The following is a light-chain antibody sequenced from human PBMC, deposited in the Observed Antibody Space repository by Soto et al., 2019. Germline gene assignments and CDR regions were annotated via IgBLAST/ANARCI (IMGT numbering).Light chain of an antibody. J-gene: IGKJ2*01. CDR2: GAS. CDR1: QNISNN. CDR3: QQYDYWPPYT. Sequence: EIVMSQCPATLSVSPGERATLSCRASQNISNNLAWYQQKPGRSPRLLIYGASTRATGIPARFSGSGSGTEFTLTISSLQSEDFAVYYCQQYDYWPPYTFGQGTKLEIK. V-gene: IGKV3-15*01.